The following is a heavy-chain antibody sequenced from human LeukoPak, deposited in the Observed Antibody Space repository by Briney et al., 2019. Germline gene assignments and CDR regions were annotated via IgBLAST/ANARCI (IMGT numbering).Heavy chain of an antibody. CDR1: GFTFSSYS. Sequence: GGSLRLSCAASGFTFSSYSMNWVRQAPGKGLEWVSSISSSSSYIYYADSVKGRFTISRDNAKNSLYLQMNSLRAEDTAVYYCARDSYYYDSRGYREYFDYWGQGTLVTVSS. CDR2: ISSSSSYI. D-gene: IGHD3-22*01. J-gene: IGHJ4*02. V-gene: IGHV3-21*01. CDR3: ARDSYYYDSRGYREYFDY.